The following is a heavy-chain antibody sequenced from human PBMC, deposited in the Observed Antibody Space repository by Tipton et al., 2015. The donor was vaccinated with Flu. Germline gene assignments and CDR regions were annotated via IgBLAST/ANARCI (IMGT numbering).Heavy chain of an antibody. D-gene: IGHD6-13*01. J-gene: IGHJ4*02. CDR2: VFYGGST. CDR1: GGAVTSSPYY. V-gene: IGHV4-39*07. Sequence: TLSLTCSVSGGAVTSSPYYWGWVRQSPGKGLEWIGTVFYGGSTHYNPSLNSRAVISLGPSRTQFSLELSSVTVADTAVYYCARGIYISSSWYVGRGDPNKNDYWGQGTLVTVSS. CDR3: ARGIYISSSWYVGRGDPNKNDY.